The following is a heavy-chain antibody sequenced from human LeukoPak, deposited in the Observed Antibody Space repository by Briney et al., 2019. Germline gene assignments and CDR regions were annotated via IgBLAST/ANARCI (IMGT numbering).Heavy chain of an antibody. CDR2: IYTSGST. J-gene: IGHJ4*02. Sequence: PSETLSLTCTVSGGSISSYYWSWIRQPAGKGLEWIGRIYTSGSTNYNPSLKSRVTMSVDTSKNQFSLKLSSVTAADTAVYYCARIRSLYDSSGFDYWGQGTLVTVSS. CDR1: GGSISSYY. D-gene: IGHD3-22*01. V-gene: IGHV4-4*07. CDR3: ARIRSLYDSSGFDY.